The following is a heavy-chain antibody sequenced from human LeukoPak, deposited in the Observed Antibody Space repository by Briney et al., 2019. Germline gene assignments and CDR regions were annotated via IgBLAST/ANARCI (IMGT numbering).Heavy chain of an antibody. J-gene: IGHJ4*02. V-gene: IGHV4-39*01. Sequence: PSETLSLTCTVSGGSINSSTYYWGWIRQPPGKGLEWIGCIYYRGSTYYNPSLKSRVTTSVDTSKNQFSLKLSSVTTADTAVYYCARHVPYCSSSSCSIYYFDYWGQGTLVTVSS. D-gene: IGHD2-2*01. CDR2: IYYRGST. CDR1: GGSINSSTYY. CDR3: ARHVPYCSSSSCSIYYFDY.